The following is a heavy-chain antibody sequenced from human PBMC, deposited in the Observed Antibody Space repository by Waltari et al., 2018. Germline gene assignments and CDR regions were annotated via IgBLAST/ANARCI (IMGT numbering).Heavy chain of an antibody. Sequence: EVQLLESGGGLVQPGGSLRLSCSVVTFSSYAMSWVRQAPGMGLEWVSVLDNDGTTHYVDSVEGRFTISRDHSDNTLQLQMSSLRAEDTAVYYCAESRAAAGLDSWGQGTLVTVSS. D-gene: IGHD6-13*01. CDR1: VVTFSSYA. J-gene: IGHJ4*02. CDR3: AESRAAAGLDS. CDR2: LDNDGTT. V-gene: IGHV3-23*03.